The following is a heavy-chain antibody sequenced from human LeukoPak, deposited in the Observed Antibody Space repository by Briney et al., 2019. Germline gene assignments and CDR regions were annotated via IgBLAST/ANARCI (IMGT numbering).Heavy chain of an antibody. CDR2: INHSGST. J-gene: IGHJ3*02. CDR1: GFTFTRHS. Sequence: GSLRLSCAASGFTFTRHSMNWVRQPPGKGLEWIGEINHSGSTNYNPSFKGRVTISVDTSKNQFSLKLSSVTAADTAVYYCARIAVAGTGYDAFDIWGQGTMVTVSS. CDR3: ARIAVAGTGYDAFDI. V-gene: IGHV4-34*01. D-gene: IGHD6-19*01.